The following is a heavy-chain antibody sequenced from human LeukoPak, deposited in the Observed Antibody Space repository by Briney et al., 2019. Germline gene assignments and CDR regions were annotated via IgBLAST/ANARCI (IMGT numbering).Heavy chain of an antibody. D-gene: IGHD2-2*02. V-gene: IGHV1-69*05. J-gene: IGHJ6*03. CDR2: IIPIFGTG. CDR3: ARALTGYCSSTSCYKGMDV. Sequence: GASVKVSCKASGGTFSSYAISWVRQVPGQGLEWMGGIIPIFGTGKYAQKFQGRVTITTDESTSTVYMELSSLRSEDTAVYYCARALTGYCSSTSCYKGMDVWGKGTTVTVSS. CDR1: GGTFSSYA.